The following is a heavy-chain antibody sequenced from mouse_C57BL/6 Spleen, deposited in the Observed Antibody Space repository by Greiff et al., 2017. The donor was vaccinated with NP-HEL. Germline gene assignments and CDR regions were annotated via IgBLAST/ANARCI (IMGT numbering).Heavy chain of an antibody. CDR2: ISSGGDYI. D-gene: IGHD1-1*01. J-gene: IGHJ3*01. CDR1: GFTFSSYA. Sequence: EVKVEESGEGLVKPGGSLKLSCAASGFTFSSYAMSWVRQTPEKRLEWVAYISSGGDYIYYADTVKGRFTISRDNARNTLYLQMSSLKSEDTAMYYCTRESSYYYGSSSAWFAYWGQGTLVTVSA. V-gene: IGHV5-9-1*02. CDR3: TRESSYYYGSSSAWFAY.